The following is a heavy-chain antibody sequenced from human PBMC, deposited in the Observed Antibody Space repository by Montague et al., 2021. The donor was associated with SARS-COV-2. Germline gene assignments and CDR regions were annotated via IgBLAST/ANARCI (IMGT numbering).Heavy chain of an antibody. CDR2: ANYRSKWHY. CDR1: GDSVSSNNAA. Sequence: CAISGDSVSSNNAAWNWIRQSPSRGLEWLGRANYRSKWHYDYAVSVKSRILIIPNTSENQFSLQLSSVTPEDTAVYYCANDAHIGSTWPLSGYGMDVWGQGTTVTVSS. CDR3: ANDAHIGSTWPLSGYGMDV. J-gene: IGHJ6*02. D-gene: IGHD6-13*01. V-gene: IGHV6-1*01.